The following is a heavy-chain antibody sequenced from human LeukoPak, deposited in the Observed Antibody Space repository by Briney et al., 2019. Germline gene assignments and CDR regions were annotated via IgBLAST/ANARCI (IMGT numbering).Heavy chain of an antibody. Sequence: GGSLRLSCAASGFTFSSYAMRWVRQAPGKGLGWVAVISYDGSNKYYADSVKGRFTISRDNSKNTLYLQMNSLRAEDTAVYYGARDRADPNYSGGHQYYYGMDVWGQGTMVTVSS. D-gene: IGHD6-19*01. J-gene: IGHJ6*02. CDR2: ISYDGSNK. CDR1: GFTFSSYA. V-gene: IGHV3-30-3*01. CDR3: ARDRADPNYSGGHQYYYGMDV.